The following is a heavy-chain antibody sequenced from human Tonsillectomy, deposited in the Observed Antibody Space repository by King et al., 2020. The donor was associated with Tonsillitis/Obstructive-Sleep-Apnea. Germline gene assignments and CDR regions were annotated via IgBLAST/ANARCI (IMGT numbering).Heavy chain of an antibody. V-gene: IGHV3-23*04. J-gene: IGHJ4*02. Sequence: VQLVESGGGLVQPGGSLRLSCAASGFTFSNYAMSWVRQAPGKGLEWVSGISGSGGSTHYADSVNGRFTISRDNSENTLYLEMNSLRAEDTAVYYCAKDLGEDGYGGRVLQYQLDYRGPGTPVTVPS. CDR1: GFTFSNYA. D-gene: IGHD4-23*01. CDR3: AKDLGEDGYGGRVLQYQLDY. CDR2: ISGSGGST.